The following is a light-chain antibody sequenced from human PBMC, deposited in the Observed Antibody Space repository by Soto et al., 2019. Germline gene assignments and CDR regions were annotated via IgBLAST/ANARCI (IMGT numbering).Light chain of an antibody. Sequence: QSALTQPASVSGSPGQSITISCTGTSSDVGGYNYVSWYQHHPGKAPKLIIYDVSNRPSGVSIRFSGSKSDYTASLTISGLQPEDEADYHCSSYTTSNTRQIVFGTGTKVTVL. CDR1: SSDVGGYNY. J-gene: IGLJ1*01. V-gene: IGLV2-14*03. CDR3: SSYTTSNTRQIV. CDR2: DVS.